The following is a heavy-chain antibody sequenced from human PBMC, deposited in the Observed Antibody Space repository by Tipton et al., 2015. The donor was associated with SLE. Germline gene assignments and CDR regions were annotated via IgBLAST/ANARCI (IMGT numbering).Heavy chain of an antibody. J-gene: IGHJ3*02. CDR3: ARDRDSSGWYRNFDI. CDR1: GGSFSGYY. Sequence: TLSLTCAVYGGSFSGYYWSWIRQPPGKGLEWIGEINHSGSTNYNPSLKSRVTISVDTSKNQLSLKLSSVTAADTAVYYCARDRDSSGWYRNFDIWGQGTMVTVSS. CDR2: INHSGST. V-gene: IGHV4-34*01. D-gene: IGHD6-19*01.